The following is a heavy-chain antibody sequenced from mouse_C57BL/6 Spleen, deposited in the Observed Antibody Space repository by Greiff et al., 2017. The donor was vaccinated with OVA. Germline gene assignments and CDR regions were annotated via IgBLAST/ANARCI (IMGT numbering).Heavy chain of an antibody. J-gene: IGHJ2*01. CDR1: GYTFTSYW. CDR3: ARRDGTN. D-gene: IGHD4-1*01. CDR2: IYPGSGST. V-gene: IGHV1-55*01. Sequence: QVHVKQPGAELVKPGASVKMSCKASGYTFTSYWITWVKQRPGQGLEWIGDIYPGSGSTNYNEKFKSKATLTVDTSSSTAYMQLSSLTSEDSAVYYCARRDGTNWGKGTTLTVSS.